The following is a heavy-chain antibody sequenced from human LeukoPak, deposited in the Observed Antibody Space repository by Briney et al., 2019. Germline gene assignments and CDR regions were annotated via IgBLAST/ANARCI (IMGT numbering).Heavy chain of an antibody. V-gene: IGHV4-39*01. CDR2: MYYGGST. Sequence: SETLSLTCTVSGGSISSSRYYWVWIRQPPGKGLEWIGSMYYGGSTYYNPSLESRVTISIDTSKNQFSLKLSSVTAADTAVYYCARLGWQWLVYAFDIWGQGTMVTVSS. J-gene: IGHJ3*02. D-gene: IGHD6-19*01. CDR3: ARLGWQWLVYAFDI. CDR1: GGSISSSRYY.